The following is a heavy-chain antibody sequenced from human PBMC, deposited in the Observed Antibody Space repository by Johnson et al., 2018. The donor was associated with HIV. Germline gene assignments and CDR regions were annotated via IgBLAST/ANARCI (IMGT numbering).Heavy chain of an antibody. CDR2: INRDGGDK. Sequence: VQLVESGGGLVQPGGSLRLSCAASGFTFSNHHMTWVRQAPGKGLEWVANINRDGGDKYYVDSVKGRFTISRDNAQDSLYLQMNSLRVDDTAWYYCARGPSVVTLHAFDLWGQGTLVTVSS. CDR1: GFTFSNHH. V-gene: IGHV3-7*04. D-gene: IGHD4-23*01. CDR3: ARGPSVVTLHAFDL. J-gene: IGHJ3*01.